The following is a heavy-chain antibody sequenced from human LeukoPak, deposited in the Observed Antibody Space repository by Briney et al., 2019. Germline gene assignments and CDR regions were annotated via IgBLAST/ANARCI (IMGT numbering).Heavy chain of an antibody. CDR2: INHSGST. D-gene: IGHD2-2*01. CDR1: GGSFSGYY. Sequence: PSETLSLTCAVYGGSFSGYYWSWIRQPPGKGLEWIGEINHSGSTNYNPSLKSRVTISVDTSKNQFSLKLGSVTAADTAVYYCARQFNCSSTSCYDYWGQGTLVTVSS. V-gene: IGHV4-34*01. J-gene: IGHJ4*02. CDR3: ARQFNCSSTSCYDY.